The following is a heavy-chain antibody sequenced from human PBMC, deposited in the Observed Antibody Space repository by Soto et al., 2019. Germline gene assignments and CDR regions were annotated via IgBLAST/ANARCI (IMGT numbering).Heavy chain of an antibody. Sequence: EVQLLESGGGLVQPGGSLRLSCAASGFTFSSYAMNWVRQAPGKGPEWVSVISGSGGSTYYADSVKGRFTISRDNSKNTLYLQMNSLRAEDTAVYYCAKNRIALYYYYGMDVWGQGTTVTVSS. D-gene: IGHD6-13*01. J-gene: IGHJ6*02. CDR1: GFTFSSYA. CDR2: ISGSGGST. CDR3: AKNRIALYYYYGMDV. V-gene: IGHV3-23*01.